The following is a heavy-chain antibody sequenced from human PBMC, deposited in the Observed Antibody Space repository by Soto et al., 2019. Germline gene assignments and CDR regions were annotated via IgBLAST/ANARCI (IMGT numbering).Heavy chain of an antibody. D-gene: IGHD3-22*01. V-gene: IGHV3-9*01. J-gene: IGHJ6*02. CDR2: INWNSVTF. Sequence: GGSLRLSCAASGFTFDNYAMHWVRQGPGKGLEWVSGINWNSVTFDYADSVKGRFTISRDNAKNSLYLQMNSLRAEDTAVYYCARFYYDSSGYLPSPYYYYYGMDVWGQGTTVTVSS. CDR1: GFTFDNYA. CDR3: ARFYYDSSGYLPSPYYYYYGMDV.